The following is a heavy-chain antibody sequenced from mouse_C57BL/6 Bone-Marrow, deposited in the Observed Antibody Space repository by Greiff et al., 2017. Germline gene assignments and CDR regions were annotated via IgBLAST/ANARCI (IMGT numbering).Heavy chain of an antibody. D-gene: IGHD1-1*01. V-gene: IGHV1-76*01. Sequence: QVQLQQSGAELVRPGASVKLSCKASGYTFTDYYINWVKQRPGQGLEWIARIYPGSGNTYYNEKFKGKATLTADKSSSTAYMQLSSLTSENSAVYFCAMGVLRSSWFAYGGRGTRITVSA. CDR3: AMGVLRSSWFAY. CDR1: GYTFTDYY. CDR2: IYPGSGNT. J-gene: IGHJ3*01.